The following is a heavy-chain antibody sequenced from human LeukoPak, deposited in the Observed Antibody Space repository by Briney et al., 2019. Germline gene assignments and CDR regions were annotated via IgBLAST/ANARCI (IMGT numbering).Heavy chain of an antibody. CDR3: ATVGYGSGSYRFDH. V-gene: IGHV4-59*01. Sequence: PSETPSLTCTVSGGSISSYYWSWIRQPPGKGLEWIGYIYYSGSTNYNPSLKSRVTISVDTSKNQISLKLSSVTAADTAVYYCATVGYGSGSYRFDHWGQGTLVTVSS. J-gene: IGHJ4*02. D-gene: IGHD3-10*01. CDR2: IYYSGST. CDR1: GGSISSYY.